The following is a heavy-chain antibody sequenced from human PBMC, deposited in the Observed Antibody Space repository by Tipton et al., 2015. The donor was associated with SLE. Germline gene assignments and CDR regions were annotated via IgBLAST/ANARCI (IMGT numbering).Heavy chain of an antibody. CDR1: GYSISSGYY. CDR3: ARPGMGGWYFDL. CDR2: IYHSGGT. V-gene: IGHV4-38-2*01. Sequence: TLSLTCAVSGYSISSGYYWGWIRQPPGKGLEWIGSIYHSGGTYYNPSLKSRVTISVDTSKNQFSLTLSSVTAADTAVYYCARPGMGGWYFDLLGRGTLVTVSS. J-gene: IGHJ2*01. D-gene: IGHD1-26*01.